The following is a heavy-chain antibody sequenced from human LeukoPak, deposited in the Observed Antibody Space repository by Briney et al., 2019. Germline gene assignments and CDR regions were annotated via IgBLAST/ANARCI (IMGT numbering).Heavy chain of an antibody. CDR1: GFTFSGYE. D-gene: IGHD3-10*01. CDR3: ARDTKLTLARGVRNYFDY. Sequence: GGSLRLSCAASGFTFSGYEMNWVRQAPGKGLEWISYISSSASTIYYADSVEGRFTISRDNAKNSLYLQMNSLRAEDTAVYYCARDTKLTLARGVRNYFDYWGQGTLVTVSS. CDR2: ISSSASTI. J-gene: IGHJ4*02. V-gene: IGHV3-48*03.